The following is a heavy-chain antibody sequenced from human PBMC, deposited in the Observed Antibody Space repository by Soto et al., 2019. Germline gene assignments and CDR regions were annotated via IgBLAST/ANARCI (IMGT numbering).Heavy chain of an antibody. V-gene: IGHV3-74*01. CDR2: INSDGSTS. Sequence: EVQLVESGGGLVQPGGSLRLSCAVSGFTFSTYWMHWVRQAPGKGLVWVSRINSDGSTSTYADSVKGRFTISRDNAKNTLYLQLNSVRGEDTAVYYCVRDRDTYGSGFLDVWGQGTTVTVSS. CDR1: GFTFSTYW. D-gene: IGHD3-10*01. CDR3: VRDRDTYGSGFLDV. J-gene: IGHJ6*02.